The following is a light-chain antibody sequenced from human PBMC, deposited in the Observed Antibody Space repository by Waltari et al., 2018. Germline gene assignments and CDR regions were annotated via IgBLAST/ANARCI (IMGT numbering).Light chain of an antibody. CDR3: QQYYTSSMYT. J-gene: IGKJ2*01. CDR1: QSVLYNSNNKNY. CDR2: WAS. V-gene: IGKV4-1*01. Sequence: DIVMTQSPDSLAVSLGERATISCRSSQSVLYNSNNKNYLAWYQQKPGQPPKLLIYWASTRPSGVPDRLTGGGSGTDFTLTISNLQAEDVAVYFCQQYYTSSMYTFGQGTKLEIK.